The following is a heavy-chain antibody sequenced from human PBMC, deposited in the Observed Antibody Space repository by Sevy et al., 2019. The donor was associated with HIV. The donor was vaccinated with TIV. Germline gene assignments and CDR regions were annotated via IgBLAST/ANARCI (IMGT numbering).Heavy chain of an antibody. V-gene: IGHV1-18*01. CDR3: ARVTFFYYIDY. Sequence: ASVKVSCKASGYPFTDYGVTWVRQAPGQGLEWMGWMSTYNGNTNYAQKYQGRVTMTTDTSTNTVYMELRSLRSDDTVIYYCARVTFFYYIDYWGQGTLVTVSS. CDR2: MSTYNGNT. J-gene: IGHJ4*02. CDR1: GYPFTDYG. D-gene: IGHD3-22*01.